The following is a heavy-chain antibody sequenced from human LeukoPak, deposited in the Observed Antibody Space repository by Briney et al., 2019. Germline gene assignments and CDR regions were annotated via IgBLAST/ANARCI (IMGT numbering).Heavy chain of an antibody. V-gene: IGHV3-13*04. CDR3: ARGRYDYGSGSYYPYYFDY. D-gene: IGHD3-10*01. CDR1: GFTFSSYD. J-gene: IGHJ4*02. CDR2: IGTTGDT. Sequence: GGSLRLSCAASGFTFSSYDMHWVRQATGKGLEWVSSIGTTGDTYYPGSVKGRFTISRENAKNSLYLQMNSLRAGDTAVYYCARGRYDYGSGSYYPYYFDYWGQGTLVTVSS.